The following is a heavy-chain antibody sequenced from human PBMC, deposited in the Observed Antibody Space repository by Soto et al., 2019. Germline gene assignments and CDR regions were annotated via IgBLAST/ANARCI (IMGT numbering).Heavy chain of an antibody. Sequence: PSETLSLTCTVSGGSINSGDSYWNWIRQNPEKGLEWIGYINYRGTTNYNPSLKSRITISADTSKNQFSLKLSSVTAADTAVYYCAAYGSGSYVHWYYFDYWGQRTPVTVSS. CDR2: INYRGTT. V-gene: IGHV4-61*08. J-gene: IGHJ4*02. CDR1: GGSINSGDSY. D-gene: IGHD3-10*01. CDR3: AAYGSGSYVHWYYFDY.